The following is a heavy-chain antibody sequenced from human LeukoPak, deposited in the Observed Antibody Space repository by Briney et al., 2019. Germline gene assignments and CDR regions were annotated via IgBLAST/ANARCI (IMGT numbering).Heavy chain of an antibody. Sequence: PGGSLRLSCAASGFTFSSYWMSWVRQAPGKGLEWVSAISGGSAITYYADSVRGRFTISRDNSKNTLYLQMNSLRAEDTAVYYCVQPSRSWYSSTWVYFDYWGQGTLVTVSS. CDR1: GFTFSSYW. CDR3: VQPSRSWYSSTWVYFDY. D-gene: IGHD6-13*01. CDR2: ISGGSAIT. J-gene: IGHJ4*02. V-gene: IGHV3-23*01.